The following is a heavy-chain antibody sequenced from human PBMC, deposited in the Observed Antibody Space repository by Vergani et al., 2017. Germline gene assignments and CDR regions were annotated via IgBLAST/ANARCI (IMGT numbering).Heavy chain of an antibody. V-gene: IGHV3-33*01. CDR3: ARDLRLLYNRFDP. J-gene: IGHJ5*02. CDR2: TWYDGNNK. Sequence: QVQLVESGGGVVQPGRSLRLSCAASGFTFNQYGMHWVRQAPGKGLEWVAVTWYDGNNKKYADSVKGRFTIYRDNSKSTMYLQMNSLRDEDTGVYYCARDLRLLYNRFDPWGQGTLVTVSS. D-gene: IGHD1-14*01. CDR1: GFTFNQYG.